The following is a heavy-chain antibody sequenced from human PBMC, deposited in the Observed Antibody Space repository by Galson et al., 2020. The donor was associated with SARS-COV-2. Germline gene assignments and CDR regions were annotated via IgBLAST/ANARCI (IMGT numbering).Heavy chain of an antibody. CDR1: GFSFSDYS. CDR2: IRSSSSAT. D-gene: IGHD6-13*01. V-gene: IGHV3-48*01. CDR3: AREGTSSWCQS. Sequence: GGSLRLSCAASGFSFSDYSMNWVRQAPGKGLEWISYIRSSSSATYYADSVKGRFIISRDDAKNSLYLQMNSLRVEDTAVYYCAREGTSSWCQSWGQGTLVTVSS. J-gene: IGHJ5*02.